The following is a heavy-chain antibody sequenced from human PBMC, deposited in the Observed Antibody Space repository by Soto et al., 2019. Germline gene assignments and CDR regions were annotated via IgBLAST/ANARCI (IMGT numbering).Heavy chain of an antibody. J-gene: IGHJ6*02. CDR2: IYPGDSDT. CDR3: ARQVVRSWGRRYYYYGMDV. Sequence: GESLKISCKGSGYSFTSYWIGWVRQMPGKGLEWMGIIYPGDSDTRYSPSFQGQVTISADKSISTAYLQWSSLKASDTAMYYCARQVVRSWGRRYYYYGMDVWGQGTTVTVS. D-gene: IGHD6-13*01. V-gene: IGHV5-51*01. CDR1: GYSFTSYW.